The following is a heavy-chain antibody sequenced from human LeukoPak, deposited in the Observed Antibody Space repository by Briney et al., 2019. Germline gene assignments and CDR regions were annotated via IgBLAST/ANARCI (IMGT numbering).Heavy chain of an antibody. J-gene: IGHJ4*02. CDR3: AKDKGTRSSFYYFDY. CDR2: ISWNSGSI. V-gene: IGHV3-9*01. D-gene: IGHD3-3*01. Sequence: GGSLRLSCAAPGFTFDDYAMHWVRQAPGKGLEWVSGISWNSGSIGYADSVRARFTISRDNAKNSLYLQMNSLTPEDTALYYCAKDKGTRSSFYYFDYWGQGTLVTVSS. CDR1: GFTFDDYA.